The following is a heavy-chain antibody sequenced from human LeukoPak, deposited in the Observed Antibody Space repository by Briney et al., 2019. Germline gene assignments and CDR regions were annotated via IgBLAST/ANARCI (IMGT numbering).Heavy chain of an antibody. J-gene: IGHJ4*02. CDR3: ARPDFGSGSDMGD. CDR1: GGSFSGDY. V-gene: IGHV4-34*01. D-gene: IGHD3-10*01. Sequence: SETLSLTCAGYGGSFSGDYWSWIRQPPGKGLEWIGEINHSGSTNYNPSLKSRVTISVDTSKNQVSLKLNSVTAADTAVYYCARPDFGSGSDMGDWGQGTLVTVSS. CDR2: INHSGST.